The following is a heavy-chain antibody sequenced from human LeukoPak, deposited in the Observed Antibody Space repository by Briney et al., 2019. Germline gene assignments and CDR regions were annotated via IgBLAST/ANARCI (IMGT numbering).Heavy chain of an antibody. J-gene: IGHJ4*02. D-gene: IGHD4-17*01. CDR1: GFTFSSYG. V-gene: IGHV3-30*02. CDR2: IRYDGSNK. Sequence: GGSLRPSCAASGFTFSSYGMHWARQAPGKGLEWVAFIRYDGSNKYYADSVKGRFTISRDNSKNTLYLQMNSLRAEDTAVYYCAKEAYGDYVKRTQIDYWGQGTLVTVSS. CDR3: AKEAYGDYVKRTQIDY.